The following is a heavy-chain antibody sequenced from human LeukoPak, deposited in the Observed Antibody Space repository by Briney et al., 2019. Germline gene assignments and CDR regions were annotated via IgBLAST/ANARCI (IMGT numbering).Heavy chain of an antibody. V-gene: IGHV4-4*07. J-gene: IGHJ4*02. D-gene: IGHD1-1*01. CDR3: ARDRGTWNDDGFDY. CDR2: IYISGST. Sequence: SETLSLTCTVSGASISSYYWSWIRQPAGKGLEWIGRIYISGSTNYNPSLKSRVTMSVDTSKNQSSLKLSSVTAPDTAVYYCARDRGTWNDDGFDYWGQGTLVTVSS. CDR1: GASISSYY.